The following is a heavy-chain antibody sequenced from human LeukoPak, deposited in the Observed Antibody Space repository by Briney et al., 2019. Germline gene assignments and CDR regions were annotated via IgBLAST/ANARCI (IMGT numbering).Heavy chain of an antibody. J-gene: IGHJ5*02. CDR1: GFTFNKYA. D-gene: IGHD5-18*01. CDR2: IGSSGDST. CDR3: ARAWGYSYGYVA. Sequence: GGSLRLSCAASGFTFNKYAMSWVRQAPGKGLEWVSTIGSSGDSTDYAESVKGRFSISRDNSKSTLFLQVDSLRAEDSAVYYCARAWGYSYGYVAWGQGTLVTVSS. V-gene: IGHV3-23*01.